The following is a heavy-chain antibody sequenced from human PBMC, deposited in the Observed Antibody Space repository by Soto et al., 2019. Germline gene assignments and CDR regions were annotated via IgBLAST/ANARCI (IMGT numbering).Heavy chain of an antibody. D-gene: IGHD5-12*01. J-gene: IGHJ6*03. CDR1: GGSISSSSYY. CDR3: ARISVASRYMDV. CDR2: FYYSGST. V-gene: IGHV4-39*01. Sequence: AETLSLTCTVSGGSISSSSYYWGWIRQSPGKGLEWIGSFYYSGSTYYSPSLKSRVTISGDTSKKQISLRLSSVTAADTAVYYCARISVASRYMDVWGKGSTVTVSS.